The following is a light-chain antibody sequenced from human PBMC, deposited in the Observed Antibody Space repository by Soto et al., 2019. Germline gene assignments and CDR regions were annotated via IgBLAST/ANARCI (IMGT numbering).Light chain of an antibody. CDR1: QSVSSY. Sequence: EIVLTQSPATLSLSPGERATLSCRASQSVSSYLAWYQQKPGQAPRLLIYDASNSATGIPARFSGSGSGTDFTLTISSLEPEDFAVYYCQQRSNWPPQSLAFGPGTKVDIK. J-gene: IGKJ3*01. CDR2: DAS. CDR3: QQRSNWPPQSLA. V-gene: IGKV3-11*01.